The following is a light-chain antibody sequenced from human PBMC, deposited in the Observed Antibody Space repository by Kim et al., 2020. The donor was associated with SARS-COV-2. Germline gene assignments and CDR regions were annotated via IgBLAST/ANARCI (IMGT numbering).Light chain of an antibody. J-gene: IGLJ3*02. V-gene: IGLV3-1*01. CDR2: QDT. CDR1: KLGDRY. CDR3: QAWDSSTCV. Sequence: SVSPGQTASITCSGVKLGDRYACWYQQKPGQSPVLVIYQDTKRPSGIPERFSGSNSGNTATLTISGTQAMDEADYYCQAWDSSTCVFGGGTQLTVL.